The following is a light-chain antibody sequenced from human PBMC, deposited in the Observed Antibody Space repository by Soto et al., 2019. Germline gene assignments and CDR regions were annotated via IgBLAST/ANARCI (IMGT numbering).Light chain of an antibody. J-gene: IGKJ2*01. CDR3: QQYNNWPPYT. Sequence: EIVMTQSPATLSVSPGERATLSCRASQRVSRNLAWYQQKPGQAPRLLIYGASTRAPGIPARFSGSGSETEFTLTISGLQSEDFAVYYCQQYNNWPPYTFGQGTKLEIK. CDR1: QRVSRN. V-gene: IGKV3-15*01. CDR2: GAS.